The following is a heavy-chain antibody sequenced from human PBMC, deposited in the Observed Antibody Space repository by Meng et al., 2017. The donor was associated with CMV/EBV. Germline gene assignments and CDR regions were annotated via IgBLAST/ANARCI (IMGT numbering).Heavy chain of an antibody. V-gene: IGHV3-23*01. CDR1: GFTFSSYA. CDR2: INGSGGST. Sequence: GGSLRLSCTASGFTFSSYAMHWVRQAPGKGLEWVSGINGSGGSTYYADSVKGRFTISRDNSKNTLYLQMNSLRAEDTAVYYCAKEGLEYLAAGYNWFDPWGQGTLVTVSS. CDR3: AKEGLEYLAAGYNWFDP. D-gene: IGHD6-13*01. J-gene: IGHJ5*02.